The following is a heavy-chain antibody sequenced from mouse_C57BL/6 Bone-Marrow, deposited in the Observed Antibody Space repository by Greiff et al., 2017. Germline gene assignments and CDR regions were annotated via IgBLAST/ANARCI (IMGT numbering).Heavy chain of an antibody. J-gene: IGHJ4*01. CDR3: ARSPLLLRSSNAMDY. D-gene: IGHD1-1*01. CDR2: IRNKANGYTT. Sequence: EVMLVESGGGLVQPGGSLSLSCAASGFTFTDYYMSWVRQPPGKALEWLGFIRNKANGYTTEYSASVKGRFTISRDNSQSSLYLQMNALRAEDSATYYWARSPLLLRSSNAMDYWGQGTSVTVSS. CDR1: GFTFTDYY. V-gene: IGHV7-3*01.